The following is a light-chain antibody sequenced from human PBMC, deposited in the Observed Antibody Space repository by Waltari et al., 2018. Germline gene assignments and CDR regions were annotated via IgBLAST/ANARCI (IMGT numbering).Light chain of an antibody. Sequence: DIVMTQSPDSLAVSLGESATINCNSSQSILYRSNNENYLAWYQQKPGQPPKLLIYWASTRESGVPDRFSGGGSGTDFTLTISSLQAEDVAIYYCQQYYTTPLTFGGGTKVEIK. CDR3: QQYYTTPLT. J-gene: IGKJ4*01. CDR2: WAS. CDR1: QSILYRSNNENY. V-gene: IGKV4-1*01.